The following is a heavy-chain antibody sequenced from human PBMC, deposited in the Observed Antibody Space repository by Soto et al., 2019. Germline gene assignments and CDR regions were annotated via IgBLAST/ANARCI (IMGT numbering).Heavy chain of an antibody. CDR3: ARRASYYYDSSGYHGEFDY. CDR1: GYSFTSYW. V-gene: IGHV5-51*01. D-gene: IGHD3-22*01. J-gene: IGHJ4*02. CDR2: IYPGDSDT. Sequence: GESLQISCKGSGYSFTSYWIGWVRQMPGKGLEWMGIIYPGDSDTRYSPSFQGQVTISADKSISTAYLQWSSLKASDTAMYYCARRASYYYDSSGYHGEFDYWGQGTLVTVSS.